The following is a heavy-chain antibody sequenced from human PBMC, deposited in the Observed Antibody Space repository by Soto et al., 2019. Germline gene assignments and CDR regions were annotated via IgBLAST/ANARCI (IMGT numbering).Heavy chain of an antibody. CDR1: GYTFSNYA. CDR2: ISHDGNDK. CDR3: ARNFKYCPKGVCYFHYFAMDV. D-gene: IGHD2-8*01. Sequence: QAQLVESGGGVIQPGRSLRLSCAASGYTFSNYAMHWVRQAPGKGLEWVAFISHDGNDKYYADSVKGRFTISRDNSKNTLYQQMNSSRPEDTAVYYGARNFKYCPKGVCYFHYFAMDVWGPGTTVTVSS. J-gene: IGHJ6*02. V-gene: IGHV3-30-3*01.